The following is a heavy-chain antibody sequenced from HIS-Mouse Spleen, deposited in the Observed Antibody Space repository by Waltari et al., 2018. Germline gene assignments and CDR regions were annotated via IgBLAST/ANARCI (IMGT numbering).Heavy chain of an antibody. CDR1: GGSLSRRSYS. CDR2: IYYSWST. D-gene: IGHD6-13*01. V-gene: IGHV4-39*07. J-gene: IGHJ2*01. Sequence: QLQLQESGPGLVKPSETLSLTCTVSGGSLSRRSYSGDWIRPPPGKGMGWIGSIYYSWSTYYNPSLKSRVTISVDTSKNQFSLKLSSVTAADTAVYYCAREIPYSSSWYDWYFDLWGRGTLVTVSS. CDR3: AREIPYSSSWYDWYFDL.